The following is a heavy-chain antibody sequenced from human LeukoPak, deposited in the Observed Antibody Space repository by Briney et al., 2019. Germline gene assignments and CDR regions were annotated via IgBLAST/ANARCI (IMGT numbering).Heavy chain of an antibody. CDR1: GGTFSSYA. Sequence: ASVKVSCKASGGTFSSYAISWVRQAPGQGLEWMGGIIPIFGTANYAQKFQGRVTITADKSTSTAYMELSSLRSEDTAVYYCARHGYGYDYYFDYWGQGTLVTVSS. CDR3: ARHGYGYDYYFDY. CDR2: IIPIFGTA. J-gene: IGHJ4*02. D-gene: IGHD5-18*01. V-gene: IGHV1-69*06.